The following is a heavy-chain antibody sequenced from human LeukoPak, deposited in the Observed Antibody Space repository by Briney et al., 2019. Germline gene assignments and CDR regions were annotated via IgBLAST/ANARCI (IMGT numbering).Heavy chain of an antibody. J-gene: IGHJ6*02. CDR1: GFTFSSYW. CDR3: ARDQVVRGVPYYYYGMDV. D-gene: IGHD3-10*01. V-gene: IGHV3-7*03. CDR2: IKQDGSEK. Sequence: GGSLRLSCAASGFTFSSYWMSWVRQAPGKGLEWVANIKQDGSEKYYVDSVKGRFTISRDNAKNSLYLQTNSLRAEDTAVYYCARDQVVRGVPYYYYGMDVWGQGTTVTVSS.